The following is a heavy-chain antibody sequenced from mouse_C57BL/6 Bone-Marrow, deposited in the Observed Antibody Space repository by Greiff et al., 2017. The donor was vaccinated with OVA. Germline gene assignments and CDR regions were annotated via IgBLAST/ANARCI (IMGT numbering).Heavy chain of an antibody. D-gene: IGHD1-1*01. CDR3: ASYYGSSYVFAY. CDR1: GFTFSDYG. V-gene: IGHV5-17*01. J-gene: IGHJ3*01. Sequence: EVQLVESGGGLVKPGGSLKLSCAASGFTFSDYGMHWVRQAPEKGLEWVAYISSGSSTIYSADTVKGRFTISRDNAKNTLFLQMTSLRSEDTAMYYCASYYGSSYVFAYWGQGTLVTVSA. CDR2: ISSGSSTI.